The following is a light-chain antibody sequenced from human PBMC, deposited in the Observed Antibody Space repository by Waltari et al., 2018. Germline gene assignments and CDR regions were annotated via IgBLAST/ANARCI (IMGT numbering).Light chain of an antibody. Sequence: EIVMTQSPVTLSVSPGERATLSCRASQSVGTKLARYQQKPVQAPRLLIYGASTRATGIAARFSGSGSGTEFTLTISSLQSEDFAIYYCQQYNLWPWTFDQGTKVDIK. V-gene: IGKV3-15*01. CDR1: QSVGTK. CDR2: GAS. CDR3: QQYNLWPWT. J-gene: IGKJ1*01.